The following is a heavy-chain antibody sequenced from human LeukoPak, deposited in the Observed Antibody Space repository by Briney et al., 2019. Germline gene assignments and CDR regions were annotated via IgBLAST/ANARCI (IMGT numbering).Heavy chain of an antibody. Sequence: GGSLRLSCAASGFTFSSYWMSWVRQAPGKGLEWVANIKQDGSEKYYVDSVKGRFTISRDNAKNSLYLQMNSLRAADTAVYYCARGGSTAAGDAFDIWGQGTMVTVSS. J-gene: IGHJ3*02. CDR3: ARGGSTAAGDAFDI. CDR1: GFTFSSYW. D-gene: IGHD6-13*01. V-gene: IGHV3-7*03. CDR2: IKQDGSEK.